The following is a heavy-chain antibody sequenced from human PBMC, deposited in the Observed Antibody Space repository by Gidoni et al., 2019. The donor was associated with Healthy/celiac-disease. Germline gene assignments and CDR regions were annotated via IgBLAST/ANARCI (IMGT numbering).Heavy chain of an antibody. CDR3: AREPDPYYYDSSGYYIDY. CDR2: ISSSSSYI. V-gene: IGHV3-21*01. Sequence: EVQLVESGGGLVKPGGSLRLSCAASGFPFSTDSLNWVRQAPGTGLEWVSSISSSSSYIYYADSVKGRFTISRDNAKNSLYLQMNSLRAEDTAVYYCAREPDPYYYDSSGYYIDYWGQGTLVTVSS. J-gene: IGHJ4*02. CDR1: GFPFSTDS. D-gene: IGHD3-22*01.